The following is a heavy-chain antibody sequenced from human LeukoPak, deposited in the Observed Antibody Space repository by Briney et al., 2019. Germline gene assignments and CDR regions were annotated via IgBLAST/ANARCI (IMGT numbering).Heavy chain of an antibody. V-gene: IGHV4-30-4*01. J-gene: IGHJ4*02. CDR2: IYYSGST. Sequence: PSETLSLTCTVSGGSISSGDYYWSWIRQPPGKGLEWIGYIYYSGSTYYNPSLKSRVTISVDTSKNQFSLKLSSVTAADTAVYYCASGTFYGDYRGFDYWGQGTLVTVSS. CDR1: GGSISSGDYY. CDR3: ASGTFYGDYRGFDY. D-gene: IGHD4-17*01.